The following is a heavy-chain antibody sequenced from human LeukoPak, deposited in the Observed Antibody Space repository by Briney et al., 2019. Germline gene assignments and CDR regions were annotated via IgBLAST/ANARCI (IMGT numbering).Heavy chain of an antibody. CDR3: AKDLLDGSGDWFDP. V-gene: IGHV3-30*18. D-gene: IGHD6-25*01. CDR1: GFTFSSYA. CDR2: ISYDGSNK. J-gene: IGHJ5*02. Sequence: GGSLRLSCAASGFTFSSYAMHWVRQAPGKGLEWVAVISYDGSNKYYADSVKGRFTISRDNSKNTLYLQMNSLRAGDTAVYYCAKDLLDGSGDWFDPWGQGTLVTVSS.